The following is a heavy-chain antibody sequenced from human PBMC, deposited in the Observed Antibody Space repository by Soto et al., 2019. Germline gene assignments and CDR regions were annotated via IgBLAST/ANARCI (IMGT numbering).Heavy chain of an antibody. CDR2: IHYRVNT. CDR3: GRAGVAARTNFGYYLYALDV. CDR1: GGSSSSDDVY. Sequence: QVQLQESGPGLVKPSQNLSLTCTVSGGSSSSDDVYWRWFRQPPGKGMEWTGYIHYRVNTYYNPSLKSRLSIALYTDKKQVSLNLASVTAAETAVYYCGRAGVAARTNFGYYLYALDVWGHGTTVSVSS. J-gene: IGHJ6*02. D-gene: IGHD6-6*01. V-gene: IGHV4-30-4*01.